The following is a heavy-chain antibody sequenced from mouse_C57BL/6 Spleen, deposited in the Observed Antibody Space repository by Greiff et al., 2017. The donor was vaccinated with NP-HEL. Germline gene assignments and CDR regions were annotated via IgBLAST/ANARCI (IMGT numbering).Heavy chain of an antibody. J-gene: IGHJ2*01. CDR3: ARGPIYYCGSSFFDY. Sequence: VQLQQPGAELVKPGASVKMSCKASGYTFTSYWITWVKQRPGQGLEWIGDIYPGSGSTNYNEKFKSKATLTVDTSSSTAYMQLSSLTSEDSAVYYCARGPIYYCGSSFFDYWGQGTTLTVSS. V-gene: IGHV1-55*01. D-gene: IGHD1-1*01. CDR2: IYPGSGST. CDR1: GYTFTSYW.